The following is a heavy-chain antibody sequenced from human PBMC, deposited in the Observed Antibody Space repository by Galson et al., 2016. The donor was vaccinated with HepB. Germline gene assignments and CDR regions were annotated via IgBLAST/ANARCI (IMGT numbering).Heavy chain of an antibody. D-gene: IGHD3-22*01. CDR3: ARGSARTFYYDSSGYRWAFDI. Sequence: SLRLSCAASGFTFSSYAMHWVRQAPGKGPEWVAGISYDGSKKYYADSVQGRFTISRDNSKNTLYLQMNSLRVEDTAMYYCARGSARTFYYDSSGYRWAFDIWGQGTMVTVSS. CDR1: GFTFSSYA. J-gene: IGHJ3*02. V-gene: IGHV3-30-3*01. CDR2: ISYDGSKK.